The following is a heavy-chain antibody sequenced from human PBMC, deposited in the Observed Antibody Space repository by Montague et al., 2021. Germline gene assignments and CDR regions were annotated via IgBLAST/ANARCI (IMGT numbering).Heavy chain of an antibody. V-gene: IGHV4-39*07. CDR1: GASITSNLYY. J-gene: IGHJ5*02. CDR2: IYYSGNS. D-gene: IGHD6-13*01. Sequence: SETLSLTCTVSGASITSNLYYWGWTRPSPGKGLEWIGSIYYSGNSFYQPSLKSRITMAVDTSKNQFSLKLSSVTAADTAIYYCARVFSSWYVGWFDPWGQGALVTVT. CDR3: ARVFSSWYVGWFDP.